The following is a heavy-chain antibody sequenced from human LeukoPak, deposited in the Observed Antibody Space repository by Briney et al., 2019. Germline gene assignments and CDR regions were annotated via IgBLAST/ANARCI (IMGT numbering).Heavy chain of an antibody. D-gene: IGHD4-17*01. CDR3: ARAERDYAYFDY. CDR2: IYPSGST. J-gene: IGHJ4*02. V-gene: IGHV4-30-2*01. Sequence: SETLSLTCAVSGGSICSGGYSWSWIRQPPGKGLEWIGYIYPSGSTYYNPSLKSRVTISIDRSKNQFSLRLSSVTAADTAVYYCARAERDYAYFDYWGQGTLVAVSS. CDR1: GGSICSGGYS.